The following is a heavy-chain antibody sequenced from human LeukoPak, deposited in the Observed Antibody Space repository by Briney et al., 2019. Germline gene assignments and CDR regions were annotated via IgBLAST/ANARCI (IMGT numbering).Heavy chain of an antibody. Sequence: PGGSLKLSCAASVFTFSGSAMHWVRHASGEGLEWVGRIRSKANSYETAYAAWVKGMFTISRDDSKNMAYLQMNSLKTEDTAVYYCVTGGNSGSVYWGQGTLVTVSS. CDR2: IRSKANSYET. CDR1: VFTFSGSA. D-gene: IGHD4-23*01. J-gene: IGHJ4*02. CDR3: VTGGNSGSVY. V-gene: IGHV3-73*01.